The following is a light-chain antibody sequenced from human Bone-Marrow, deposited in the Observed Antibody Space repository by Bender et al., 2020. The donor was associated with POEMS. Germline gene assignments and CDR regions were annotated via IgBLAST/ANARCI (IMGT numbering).Light chain of an antibody. Sequence: QSALTQPPSASGSPGQSVTISCTGTSSDIGSYDYVSWYQQHPGKAPKLLIYDVSNRPSGVSNRFSGSKSGNTASLTISGLQAEDEADYYCNSYAGSNNLLGGGTKLTVL. J-gene: IGLJ2*01. CDR1: SSDIGSYDY. CDR2: DVS. CDR3: NSYAGSNNL. V-gene: IGLV2-8*01.